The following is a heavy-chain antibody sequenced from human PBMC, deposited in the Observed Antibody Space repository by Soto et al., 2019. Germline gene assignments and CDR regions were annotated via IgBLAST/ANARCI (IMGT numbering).Heavy chain of an antibody. CDR2: IYPGDSDT. J-gene: IGHJ6*02. V-gene: IGHV5-51*01. CDR3: ARLISYGRPFPKYYYYRMNV. CDR1: GYSFTSYW. Sequence: PGESLKISCKGSGYSFTSYWIGWVRQMPGKGLKWMGIIYPGDSDTRYSPSFQGQVTISADKSISTAYLQWSSLKASDTAMYYCARLISYGRPFPKYYYYRMNVWGQGTTVTVSS. D-gene: IGHD5-18*01.